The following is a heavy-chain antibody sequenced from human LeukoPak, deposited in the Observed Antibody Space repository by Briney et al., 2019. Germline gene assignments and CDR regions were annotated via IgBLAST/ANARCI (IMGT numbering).Heavy chain of an antibody. V-gene: IGHV1-69*13. J-gene: IGHJ6*02. Sequence: ASVKVSCKASGGTFSSYAISWVRQAPGQGLEWMGGIIPIFGTANYAQKFQGRVTITADESTSTAYMELSSLRSEDTAVYYCAREIAVAADYYYYGMDVWGQGTTVTVSS. CDR1: GGTFSSYA. CDR2: IIPIFGTA. CDR3: AREIAVAADYYYYGMDV. D-gene: IGHD6-19*01.